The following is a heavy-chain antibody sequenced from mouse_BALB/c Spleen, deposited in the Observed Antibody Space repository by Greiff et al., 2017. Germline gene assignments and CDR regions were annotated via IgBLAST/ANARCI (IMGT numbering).Heavy chain of an antibody. CDR1: GYTFTSYW. CDR3: AKSYDYDGGDY. CDR2: IYPGDGDT. D-gene: IGHD2-4*01. Sequence: QVQLQQSGAELARPGASVKLSCKASGYTFTSYWMQWVKQRPGQGLEWIGAIYPGDGDTRYTQKFKGKATLTADKSSSTAYMQLSSLASEDSAVYYCAKSYDYDGGDYWGQGTSVTVSS. J-gene: IGHJ4*01. V-gene: IGHV1-87*01.